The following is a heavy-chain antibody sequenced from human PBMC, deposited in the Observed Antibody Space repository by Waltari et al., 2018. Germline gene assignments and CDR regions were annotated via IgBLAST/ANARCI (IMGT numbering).Heavy chain of an antibody. Sequence: QLQLQESGPGLVKPSETLSLTCTVSGGSISSSSYYWGWIRQPPGKGMEWIGSIYYSGSTYYNPSLKSRVTISVDTSKNQFSLKLSSVTAADTAVYYCARETREAGLFDYWGQGTLVTVSS. CDR1: GGSISSSSYY. J-gene: IGHJ4*02. V-gene: IGHV4-39*07. CDR3: ARETREAGLFDY. D-gene: IGHD6-25*01. CDR2: IYYSGST.